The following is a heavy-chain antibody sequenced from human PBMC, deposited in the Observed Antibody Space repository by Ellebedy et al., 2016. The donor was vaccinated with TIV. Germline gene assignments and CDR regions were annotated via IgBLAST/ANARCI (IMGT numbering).Heavy chain of an antibody. CDR1: GFSFRSYW. CDR2: INQDGSDK. D-gene: IGHD4-17*01. V-gene: IGHV3-7*01. CDR3: ATDGSYGDYRSPTHAFVM. J-gene: IGHJ3*02. Sequence: GGSLRLSCVASGFSFRSYWMTWVRQAPGKGLEWVANINQDGSDKYYVDSVKGRFTIARDNAKNSLYLQMSSLRVEDTAVYYCATDGSYGDYRSPTHAFVMWGQGTMVAVSS.